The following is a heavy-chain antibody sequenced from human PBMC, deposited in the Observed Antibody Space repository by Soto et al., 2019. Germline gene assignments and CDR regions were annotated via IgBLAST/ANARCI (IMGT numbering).Heavy chain of an antibody. CDR1: GYTFTGYY. J-gene: IGHJ4*02. CDR3: VREAILVVAPAYLDS. V-gene: IGHV1-2*04. CDR2: INPNSGGT. D-gene: IGHD2-15*01. Sequence: QVQLVQSGAEVKKPGASVKVSCKASGYTFTGYYMHWVRQAPGQGLAWMGWINPNSGGTNYAQKFQGCVTMTRDTSISTAYMELSLLRSDDTAVHSGVREAILVVAPAYLDSWGQGTLVTVSS.